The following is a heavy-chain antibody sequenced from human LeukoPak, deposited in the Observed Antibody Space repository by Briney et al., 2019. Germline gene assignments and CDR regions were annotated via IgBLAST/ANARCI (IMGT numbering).Heavy chain of an antibody. CDR3: AKDFGIQLWSTRGVFDI. CDR2: ISHHGSNK. Sequence: GRSLRLSCVASGFTFSTYGMNWVRQASGKGLEWVAVISHHGSNKFYGDSVKGRFTISRDNSNNMVYLQMNGLRAEDTAVYYCAKDFGIQLWSTRGVFDIWGQGTMVTVSS. J-gene: IGHJ3*02. D-gene: IGHD5-18*01. CDR1: GFTFSTYG. V-gene: IGHV3-30*18.